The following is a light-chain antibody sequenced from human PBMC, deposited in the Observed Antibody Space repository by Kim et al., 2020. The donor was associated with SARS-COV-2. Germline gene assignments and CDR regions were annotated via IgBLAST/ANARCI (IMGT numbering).Light chain of an antibody. CDR1: KLGDKY. V-gene: IGLV3-1*01. J-gene: IGLJ2*01. CDR3: QAWDSSTYVL. Sequence: SYELTQPPSLSVSPGQTASITCSGDKLGDKYTCWYQQKPGQSPVLVIYQDTERPSGIPERFSASNSGNTATLTISGTQAMDEADYYCQAWDSSTYVLFGG. CDR2: QDT.